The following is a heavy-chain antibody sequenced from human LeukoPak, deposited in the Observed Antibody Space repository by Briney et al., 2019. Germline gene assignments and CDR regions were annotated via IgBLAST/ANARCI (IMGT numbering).Heavy chain of an antibody. CDR1: GYTFTSYG. CDR2: INPNSGGT. J-gene: IGHJ4*02. V-gene: IGHV1-2*02. Sequence: ASVKVSCKASGYTFTSYGISWVRQAPGQGLEWMGWINPNSGGTDYAQKFQGRVTMTRDTSISTLYMELSRLRSDDTAVYYCARAADGYNPARCFDYWGQGTLVTVSS. CDR3: ARAADGYNPARCFDY. D-gene: IGHD5-24*01.